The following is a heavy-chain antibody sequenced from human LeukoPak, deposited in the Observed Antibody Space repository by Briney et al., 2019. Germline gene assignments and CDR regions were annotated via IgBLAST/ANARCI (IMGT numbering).Heavy chain of an antibody. J-gene: IGHJ3*02. V-gene: IGHV6-1*01. CDR3: ARGGQGDGYSADEAFDI. Sequence: SQTLSLTCAISGDSVSTNSSWNWIRQSPSRGLEWLGRTYHRSKWYNDYVVSVKGRINISPDTSKNQFSLHLNSVTPEDTAMYFCARGGQGDGYSADEAFDIWGQGTMVTVS. D-gene: IGHD5-18*01. CDR2: TYHRSKWYN. CDR1: GDSVSTNSS.